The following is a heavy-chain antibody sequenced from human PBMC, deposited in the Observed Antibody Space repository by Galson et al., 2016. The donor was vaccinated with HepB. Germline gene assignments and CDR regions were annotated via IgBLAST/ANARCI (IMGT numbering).Heavy chain of an antibody. CDR1: GGSISSGGYS. V-gene: IGHV4-30-2*01. Sequence: TLSLTCAVSGGSISSGGYSWSWIRQPPGKGLEWIGYIYHSGSTDYNPSLKSRVTISIDTPKNQFSLKVSSVTAADTAVYYCARDRQPSRYHGLHVWGQGTTVTVSS. J-gene: IGHJ6*02. CDR3: ARDRQPSRYHGLHV. CDR2: IYHSGST. D-gene: IGHD1-14*01.